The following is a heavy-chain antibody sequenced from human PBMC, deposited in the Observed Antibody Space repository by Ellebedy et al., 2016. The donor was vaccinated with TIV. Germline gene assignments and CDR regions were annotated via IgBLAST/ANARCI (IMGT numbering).Heavy chain of an antibody. CDR3: ARDMYTSGWHDRNWFDP. V-gene: IGHV1-2*02. D-gene: IGHD6-19*01. J-gene: IGHJ5*02. CDR2: INPNSGGT. Sequence: ASVKVSXXASGYTFTGYYVHWVRQAPGQGLEWLGWINPNSGGTNYAQRFQGRVTMTRDTSISTAYMELSRLRSDDTAVYYCARDMYTSGWHDRNWFDPWGQGTLVTVSS. CDR1: GYTFTGYY.